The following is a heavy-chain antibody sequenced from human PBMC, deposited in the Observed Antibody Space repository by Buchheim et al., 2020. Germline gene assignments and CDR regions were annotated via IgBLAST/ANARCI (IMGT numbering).Heavy chain of an antibody. CDR2: INHSGST. J-gene: IGHJ6*02. CDR1: GGSFSGYY. D-gene: IGHD3-10*01. Sequence: QVQLQQWGAGLLKPSETLSLTCAVYGGSFSGYYWSWIRQPPGKGLEWVGEINHSGSTNYNPSLKSRVTISVDTSKHQFSLKLSSVTAADTAVYYCARKGGSGSQGGMDVWGQGTT. V-gene: IGHV4-34*01. CDR3: ARKGGSGSQGGMDV.